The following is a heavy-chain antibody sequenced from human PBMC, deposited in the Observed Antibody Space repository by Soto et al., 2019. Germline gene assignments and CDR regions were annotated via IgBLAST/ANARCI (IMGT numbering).Heavy chain of an antibody. CDR3: ARALEGYGNSHFDY. CDR2: ISYDGSNK. J-gene: IGHJ4*02. D-gene: IGHD5-18*01. Sequence: GGSLRLSCAASGFTFSSYAMHWVRQAPGKGLEWVAVISYDGSNKYYADSVKGRFTISRDNSKNTLYLQMNSLRAEDTAVYYCARALEGYGNSHFDYWGQGTLVTVSS. V-gene: IGHV3-30-3*01. CDR1: GFTFSSYA.